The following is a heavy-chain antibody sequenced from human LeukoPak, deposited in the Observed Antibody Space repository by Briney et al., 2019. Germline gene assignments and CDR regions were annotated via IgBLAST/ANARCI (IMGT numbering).Heavy chain of an antibody. Sequence: GSLRLSCAASGFTFSSYWMNWIRQPPGKGLEWIGYIYYSGSTNYNPSLKSRVTISVDTSKNQFSLKLSSVTAADTAVYYCARFYYDFWSGYYTLGWFDPWGQGTLVTVSS. CDR1: GFTFSSYW. CDR3: ARFYYDFWSGYYTLGWFDP. D-gene: IGHD3-3*01. J-gene: IGHJ5*02. CDR2: IYYSGST. V-gene: IGHV4-59*01.